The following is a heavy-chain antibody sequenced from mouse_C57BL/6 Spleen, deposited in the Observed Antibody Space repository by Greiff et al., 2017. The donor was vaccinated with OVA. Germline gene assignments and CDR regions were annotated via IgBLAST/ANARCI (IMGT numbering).Heavy chain of an antibody. V-gene: IGHV1-18*01. Sequence: EVKLQESGPELVKPGASVKIPCKASGYTFTDYNMDWVKQSHGKSLEWIGDINPNNGGTIYNQKFKGKATLTVDKSSSTAYMELRSLTSEDTAVYYCARSYSNPFGDWGQGTLVTVSA. D-gene: IGHD2-5*01. CDR1: GYTFTDYN. CDR3: ARSYSNPFGD. J-gene: IGHJ3*01. CDR2: INPNNGGT.